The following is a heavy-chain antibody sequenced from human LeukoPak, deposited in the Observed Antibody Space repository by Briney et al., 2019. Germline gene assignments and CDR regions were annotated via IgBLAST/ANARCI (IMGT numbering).Heavy chain of an antibody. Sequence: GGSLRLSCAASGFIFSDHYMSWIRQAPGKGLEWLSYISSSGSTMYYADSVRGRFTISRDNAKNSLYLQMNSLRAEDTAVYYCARTRITIFGEASDTFDIWGQGTMVTVSS. V-gene: IGHV3-11*04. CDR3: ARTRITIFGEASDTFDI. J-gene: IGHJ3*02. D-gene: IGHD3-3*01. CDR2: ISSSGSTM. CDR1: GFIFSDHY.